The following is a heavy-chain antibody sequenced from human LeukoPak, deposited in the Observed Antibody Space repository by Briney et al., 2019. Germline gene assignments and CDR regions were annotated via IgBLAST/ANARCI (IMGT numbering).Heavy chain of an antibody. CDR1: GFTFSSYG. D-gene: IGHD3-22*01. CDR3: AKGSDYYDSKNFDY. Sequence: PGGSLRLSCAASGFTFSSYGMHWVRRAPGKGLEWVAFIRYDGSNKYYADSVKGRFTISRDNSKNTLYLQMNSLRAEDTAVYYCAKGSDYYDSKNFDYWGQGTLVTVSS. CDR2: IRYDGSNK. J-gene: IGHJ4*02. V-gene: IGHV3-30*02.